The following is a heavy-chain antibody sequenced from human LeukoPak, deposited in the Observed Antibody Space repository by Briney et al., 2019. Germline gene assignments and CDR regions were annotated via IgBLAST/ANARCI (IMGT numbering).Heavy chain of an antibody. Sequence: GESLKISCKGSGYSFTSYWIGWVRQMPGKGLEWMGIIYPGDSDTRYSPSFQGQVTISADKSISTAYLQWSSLKASDTAMYYCARHRRYDILTGYYRAMDVWGKGTTVTVSS. D-gene: IGHD3-9*01. J-gene: IGHJ6*04. CDR1: GYSFTSYW. V-gene: IGHV5-51*01. CDR2: IYPGDSDT. CDR3: ARHRRYDILTGYYRAMDV.